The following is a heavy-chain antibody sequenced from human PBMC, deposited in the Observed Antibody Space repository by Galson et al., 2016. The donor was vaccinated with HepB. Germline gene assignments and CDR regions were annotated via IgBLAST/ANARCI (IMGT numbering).Heavy chain of an antibody. CDR3: AKTLYSSGWYQGPFDY. D-gene: IGHD6-19*01. Sequence: SLRLSCAASGFTFSSYGMSWVRQAPGKGLEWVSAISGSGGSTYYADSVKGRFTISRDNSKNTLYLQMNSLRAEDTAVYYCAKTLYSSGWYQGPFDYWGQGTLVTVSS. CDR2: ISGSGGST. J-gene: IGHJ4*02. V-gene: IGHV3-23*01. CDR1: GFTFSSYG.